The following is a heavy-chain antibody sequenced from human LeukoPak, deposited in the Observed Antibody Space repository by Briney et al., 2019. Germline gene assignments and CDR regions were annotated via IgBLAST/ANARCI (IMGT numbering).Heavy chain of an antibody. D-gene: IGHD3-10*01. CDR3: ARTGDYGSGSFRWRHFDY. CDR2: ISYDANNK. Sequence: GGSLRLSCPAAGFTFSNYAMLWGRQAPGKGLEWLAVISYDANNKYHADSVKGRFTISRDNSKNTLYLQMNSLRTEDTAVYYCARTGDYGSGSFRWRHFDYWGQGTLVTVSS. J-gene: IGHJ4*02. V-gene: IGHV3-30-3*01. CDR1: GFTFSNYA.